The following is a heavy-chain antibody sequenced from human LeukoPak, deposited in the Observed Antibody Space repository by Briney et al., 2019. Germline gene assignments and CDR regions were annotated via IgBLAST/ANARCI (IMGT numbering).Heavy chain of an antibody. D-gene: IGHD2-15*01. Sequence: PGGSLRLSCTASGFTFRNYAMNWVRQAPGKGLDWVSDVRGGGGFSIYAVSVKGRFTVSRDNSKNTMYLQMDNLRAEDTAIYYCARNGGSSYFDLWGRGTLVTVSS. V-gene: IGHV3-23*01. CDR2: VRGGGGFS. CDR3: ARNGGSSYFDL. J-gene: IGHJ2*01. CDR1: GFTFRNYA.